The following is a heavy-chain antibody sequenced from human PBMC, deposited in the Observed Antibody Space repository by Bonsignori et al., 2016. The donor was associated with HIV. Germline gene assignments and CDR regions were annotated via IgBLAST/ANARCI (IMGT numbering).Heavy chain of an antibody. D-gene: IGHD3-10*01. CDR3: ARGATMVRGVVPCYFDY. V-gene: IGHV4-34*01. J-gene: IGHJ4*02. CDR2: INHSGST. Sequence: SETLSLTCAVYGGSFSGYVLELDPPAPGKGLEWIGEINHSGSTNYNPSLKSRVTISVDTSKNQFSLKLSSVTAADTAVYYCARGATMVRGVVPCYFDYWGQGTLVTVSS. CDR1: GGSFSGYV.